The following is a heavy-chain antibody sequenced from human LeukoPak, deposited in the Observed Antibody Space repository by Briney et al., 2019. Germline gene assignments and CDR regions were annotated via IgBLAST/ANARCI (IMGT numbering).Heavy chain of an antibody. V-gene: IGHV3-23*01. CDR1: GFTFGNYA. CDR3: AKLTRQHCGKDCPYPFDY. CDR2: ISGSGDIT. J-gene: IGHJ4*02. D-gene: IGHD2-21*01. Sequence: HPGGSLRLSCAASGFTFGNYAMIWIRQSPGKGLEWVSVISGSGDITNDADSVTGRFTISRDNSKNTLYLHMNSLSAEDTAIYYCAKLTRQHCGKDCPYPFDYCGQGTLVTVSS.